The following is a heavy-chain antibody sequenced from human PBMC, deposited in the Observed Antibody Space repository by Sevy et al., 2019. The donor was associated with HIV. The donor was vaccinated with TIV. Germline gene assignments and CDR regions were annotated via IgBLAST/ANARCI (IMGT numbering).Heavy chain of an antibody. V-gene: IGHV4-30-2*01. CDR3: ARGRVGDSSSWYGAFDV. J-gene: IGHJ3*01. CDR1: GGSINSGGYS. Sequence: SETLSLTCAVSGGSINSGGYSWSWIRQPPGKGLEWIGYIFQSGATYYIPSLQSRVSISVDMSKNQFSLNLRFVTAAETAVYYCARGRVGDSSSWYGAFDVWGQGTMVTVSS. D-gene: IGHD6-13*01. CDR2: IFQSGAT.